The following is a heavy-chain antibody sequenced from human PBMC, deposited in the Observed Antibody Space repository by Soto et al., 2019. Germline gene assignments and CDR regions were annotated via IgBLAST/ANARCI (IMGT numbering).Heavy chain of an antibody. J-gene: IGHJ3*02. CDR1: GFTFSYYW. CDR2: THSDGSST. D-gene: IGHD1-26*01. V-gene: IGHV3-74*01. Sequence: EVQLVESGGGLVQPGESLRLSCAASGFTFSYYWMHWVRQAPGKGLVWVSRTHSDGSSTTYADSVKGRFTISRDNARKTVYLQMNSLRVEDTAEYYCARGDRGAFDILGQGTVVTVPS. CDR3: ARGDRGAFDI.